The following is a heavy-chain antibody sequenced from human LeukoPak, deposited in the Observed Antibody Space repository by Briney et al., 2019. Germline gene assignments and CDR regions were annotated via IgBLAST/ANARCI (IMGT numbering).Heavy chain of an antibody. CDR3: AKGVRRSSDYSSPVDY. CDR1: GFTFSSHG. CDR2: ISNKGGST. V-gene: IGHV3-64*04. D-gene: IGHD3-22*01. J-gene: IGHJ4*02. Sequence: GTSLRLSRAASGFTFSSHGMHWVRQAPGKGLEYVSGISNKGGSTYYADSVKGRFTISRDNSRNTLYLQMNSLRAEDTAVYYCAKGVRRSSDYSSPVDYWGQGTLVTVSS.